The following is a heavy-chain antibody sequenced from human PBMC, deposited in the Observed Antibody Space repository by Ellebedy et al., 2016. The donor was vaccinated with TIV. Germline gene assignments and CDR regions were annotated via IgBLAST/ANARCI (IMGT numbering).Heavy chain of an antibody. Sequence: GGSLRLSCAASGFTFSSYGIHWVRQAPGKGLEWVAVISYDGSNKYYADSVKGRFTISRDNSKNTLYLQMNSLGAEDTAVYYCARAGGDYDITVPFDYWGQGTLVTVSS. CDR3: ARAGGDYDITVPFDY. J-gene: IGHJ4*02. CDR1: GFTFSSYG. D-gene: IGHD4-17*01. CDR2: ISYDGSNK. V-gene: IGHV3-30*03.